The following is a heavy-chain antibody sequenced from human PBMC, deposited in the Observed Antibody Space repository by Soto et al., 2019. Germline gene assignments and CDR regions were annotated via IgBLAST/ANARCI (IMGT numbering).Heavy chain of an antibody. Sequence: PSETLSLTCTVSGGSISSYYWSWIRQPPGKGLEWIGYIYYSGSTNYNPSLKSRVTISVDTSKNQFSLKLSSVTAADTAVYYCARLRVRMMEYYFDYWGQGTLVTVSS. D-gene: IGHD3-10*01. CDR2: IYYSGST. CDR1: GGSISSYY. CDR3: ARLRVRMMEYYFDY. J-gene: IGHJ4*02. V-gene: IGHV4-59*08.